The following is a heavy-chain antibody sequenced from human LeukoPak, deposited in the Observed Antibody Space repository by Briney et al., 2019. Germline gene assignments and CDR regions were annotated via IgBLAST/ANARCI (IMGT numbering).Heavy chain of an antibody. J-gene: IGHJ6*02. V-gene: IGHV1-69*13. CDR1: GGTFSSYA. D-gene: IGHD2-2*01. CDR3: ARDRSSTTRQYYYYGMDV. Sequence: SVKVSCKASGGTFSSYAISWVRQAPGQGLEWMGGIIPIFGTANYAQKFQGRVTITADESTSTAYMELSSLRSEDTAVYYCARDRSSTTRQYYYYGMDVWGQGTTVTFSS. CDR2: IIPIFGTA.